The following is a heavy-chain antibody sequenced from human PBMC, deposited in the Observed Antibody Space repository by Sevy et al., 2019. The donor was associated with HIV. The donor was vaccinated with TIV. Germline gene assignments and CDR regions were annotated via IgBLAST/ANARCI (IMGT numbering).Heavy chain of an antibody. J-gene: IGHJ3*02. V-gene: IGHV4-34*01. D-gene: IGHD2-2*01. CDR2: INHSGST. CDR1: GGSFSGYY. CDR3: ARHCSGTSCSHAFDI. Sequence: SEILSLTCAVYGGSFSGYYWSWIRQPPGKGLEWIGEINHSGSTNYNASLKSRVTISVDTSKNQFSLKLSSVTAADTAVYYCARHCSGTSCSHAFDIWGQGTMVTVSS.